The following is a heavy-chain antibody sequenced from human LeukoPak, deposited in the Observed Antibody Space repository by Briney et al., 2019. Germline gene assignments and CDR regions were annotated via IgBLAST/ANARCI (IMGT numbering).Heavy chain of an antibody. Sequence: SETLSLTCTVSGGSISSYYWSWIRQPPGKGLEWIGYIYYSGSTNYNPSLKSRVTISVDTSKNQFSLKLSFVTAADTAVYYCAREINSSSWYHDAFDIWGQGTMVTVSS. D-gene: IGHD6-13*01. J-gene: IGHJ3*02. CDR3: AREINSSSWYHDAFDI. V-gene: IGHV4-59*01. CDR1: GGSISSYY. CDR2: IYYSGST.